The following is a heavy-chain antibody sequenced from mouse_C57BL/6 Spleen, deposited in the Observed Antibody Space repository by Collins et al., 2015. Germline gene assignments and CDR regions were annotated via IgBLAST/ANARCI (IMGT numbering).Heavy chain of an antibody. CDR3: ARVTTVRGYFDV. Sequence: QVQLQQPGAELVMPGASVKLSCKASGYTFTSYWMHWVKQRPGQGLEWIGEIDPSDSYTNYNQKFKGKSTLTVDKSSSTAYMQLSSLTSEDSAVYYCARVTTVRGYFDVWGTGTTVTVSS. D-gene: IGHD1-1*01. CDR2: IDPSDSYT. J-gene: IGHJ1*03. V-gene: IGHV1-69*01. CDR1: GYTFTSYW.